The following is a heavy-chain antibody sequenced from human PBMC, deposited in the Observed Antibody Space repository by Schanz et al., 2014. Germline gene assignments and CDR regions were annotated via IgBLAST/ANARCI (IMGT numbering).Heavy chain of an antibody. D-gene: IGHD3-3*01. CDR1: GGDIGNYY. J-gene: IGHJ5*02. V-gene: IGHV4-59*08. CDR2: IHQSGGT. Sequence: QVQLQESGPGLVKPSETLSLTCSVSGGDIGNYYWSWIRQPPGKGLEWIGYIHQSGGTNYNPSLKSGVTILFNTSKTQFSLSLTSRPAADTAVYYCAKFLYDDPSWGQGTLVTVSS. CDR3: AKFLYDDPS.